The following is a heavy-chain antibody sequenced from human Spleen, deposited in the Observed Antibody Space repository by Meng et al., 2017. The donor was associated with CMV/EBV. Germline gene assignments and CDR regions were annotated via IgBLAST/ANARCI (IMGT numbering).Heavy chain of an antibody. Sequence: GGSLRLSCAASAFTVSNNYMSWIRQAPGKGLEWVSVIYASGSTYHADSVKGRFTVSRDNSKNTVYLQMNSLEIEDTAVYYCARDLLGGTKGAFDIWGQGVLVTVSS. V-gene: IGHV3-66*03. D-gene: IGHD1-1*01. CDR2: IYASGST. CDR3: ARDLLGGTKGAFDI. J-gene: IGHJ3*02. CDR1: AFTVSNNY.